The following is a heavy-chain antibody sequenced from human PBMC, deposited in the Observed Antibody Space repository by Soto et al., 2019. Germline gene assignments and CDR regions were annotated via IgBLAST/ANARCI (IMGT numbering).Heavy chain of an antibody. CDR1: GFTFSSSS. Sequence: PEVSLRLSYRPSGFTFSSSSTPWFRQALGKGLEWVSSISSSSTYIKYADSVKGRFTISRDNAKNSLYLQMNSLRAEDTAVYYCARGEGYFGWSAPRYWGQGT. CDR2: ISSSSTYI. V-gene: IGHV3-21*01. J-gene: IGHJ4*02. D-gene: IGHD3-9*01. CDR3: ARGEGYFGWSAPRY.